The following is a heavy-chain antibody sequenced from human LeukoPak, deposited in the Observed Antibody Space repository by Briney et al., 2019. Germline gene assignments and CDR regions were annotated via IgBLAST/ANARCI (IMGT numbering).Heavy chain of an antibody. Sequence: GGSLRLSCAASGFTFSSYSMNWVRQAPGKGLEWVSYISSSSSTIYYADSVKGRFTISRDNAKNSLYLQMNSLRAEDTAVYYCARRPYDFWSNWFDPWGQGTLVTVSS. J-gene: IGHJ5*02. CDR2: ISSSSSTI. D-gene: IGHD3-3*01. V-gene: IGHV3-48*04. CDR1: GFTFSSYS. CDR3: ARRPYDFWSNWFDP.